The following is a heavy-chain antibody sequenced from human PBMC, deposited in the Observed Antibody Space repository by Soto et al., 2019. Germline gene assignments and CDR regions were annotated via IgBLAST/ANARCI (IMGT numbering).Heavy chain of an antibody. CDR3: ARVPYDRSGYPHYFDS. D-gene: IGHD3-22*01. CDR1: GGSISSGGYY. CDR2: IYYSGST. Sequence: QVQLQESGPGLVKPSQTLSLTCTVSGGSISSGGYYWSWIRQHPGKGLEWIGYIYYSGSTYYNPSLKSRVTISVDTSKNQFSLKLSSVTAADTAVYYCARVPYDRSGYPHYFDSWGQGTLVTVSS. V-gene: IGHV4-31*03. J-gene: IGHJ4*02.